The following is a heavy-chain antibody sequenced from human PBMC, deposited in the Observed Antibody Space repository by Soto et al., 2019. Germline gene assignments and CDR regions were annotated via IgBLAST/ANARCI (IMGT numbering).Heavy chain of an antibody. CDR2: IIPIFGTA. V-gene: IGHV1-69*13. CDR3: ASNVEMATTPSNWFDP. CDR1: GGTFSSCA. J-gene: IGHJ5*02. D-gene: IGHD5-12*01. Sequence: ASVKVSCKASGGTFSSCAISWVRQAPGQGLEWMGGIIPIFGTANYAQKFQGRVTITADESTSTAYMELSSLRSEDTAVYYCASNVEMATTPSNWFDPWGQGTLVTVSS.